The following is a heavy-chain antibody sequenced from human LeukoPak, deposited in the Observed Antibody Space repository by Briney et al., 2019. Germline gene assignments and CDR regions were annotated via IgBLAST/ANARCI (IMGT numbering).Heavy chain of an antibody. CDR2: INPNSGGT. V-gene: IGHV1-2*02. CDR3: ARDYGDYVGGPDY. Sequence: GASVKVSCKASGYTFTGYYMHWVRQAPGQGLEWMGWINPNSGGTNYAQKFQGRVTMTRDTSISTAYMELSRLRSDDTAVYYCARDYGDYVGGPDYWGQGTLVTVSS. D-gene: IGHD4-17*01. CDR1: GYTFTGYY. J-gene: IGHJ4*02.